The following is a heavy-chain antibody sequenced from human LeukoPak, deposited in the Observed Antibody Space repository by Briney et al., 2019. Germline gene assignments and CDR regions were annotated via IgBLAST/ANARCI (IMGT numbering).Heavy chain of an antibody. Sequence: SQTLSLTCAISGDSVSSNSAAWNWIRQSPSRGLEWLGRTYYRSKWYNDYAVSVKSRITIKGGTSNNQFSLQLNSVTPEDTAVYYCARLKAENGDFYYYGMDVWGQGTTVSVSS. D-gene: IGHD4-17*01. CDR2: TYYRSKWYN. J-gene: IGHJ6*02. CDR1: GDSVSSNSAA. V-gene: IGHV6-1*01. CDR3: ARLKAENGDFYYYGMDV.